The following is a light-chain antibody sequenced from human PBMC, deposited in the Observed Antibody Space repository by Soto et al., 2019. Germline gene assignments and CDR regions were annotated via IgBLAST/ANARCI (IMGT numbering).Light chain of an antibody. Sequence: EIVLTQSPGTLSLSPGERATLSCRASQSISSTYLTWYHQRPGQAPRLLIYDASRRATGIPDRFSGSGSGTDFSLTISRLEPEDFAVYYCQQYGSSPRITFGQGTRLEIK. CDR2: DAS. CDR1: QSISSTY. V-gene: IGKV3-20*01. CDR3: QQYGSSPRIT. J-gene: IGKJ5*01.